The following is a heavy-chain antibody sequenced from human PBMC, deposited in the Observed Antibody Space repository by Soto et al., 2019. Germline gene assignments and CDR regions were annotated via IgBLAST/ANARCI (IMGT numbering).Heavy chain of an antibody. CDR2: INPSGGST. J-gene: IGHJ3*02. CDR1: GYTFTSYY. CDR3: ASSCSGGSCSNDAFDI. V-gene: IGHV1-46*01. D-gene: IGHD2-15*01. Sequence: GASVKVSCKASGYTFTSYYMHWVRQAPGQGLEWMGIINPSGGSTSYAQKFQGRVTMTRDTSTSTVYMELSSLRSEDTAVYYCASSCSGGSCSNDAFDIWGQGTMVTVSS.